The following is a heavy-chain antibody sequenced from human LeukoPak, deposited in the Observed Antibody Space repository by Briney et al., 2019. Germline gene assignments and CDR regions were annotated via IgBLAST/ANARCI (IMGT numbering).Heavy chain of an antibody. V-gene: IGHV3-48*01. CDR2: ISSSSSTI. J-gene: IGHJ4*02. CDR3: ASYKAAAAFDY. CDR1: GFTFSSYS. D-gene: IGHD6-13*01. Sequence: PGGFLRLSCAASGFTFSSYSMNWVRQAPGKGLEWVSYISSSSSTIYYADSVKGRFTISRDNAKNSLYLQMNSLRVEDTAVYYCASYKAAAAFDYWGQGTLVTVSS.